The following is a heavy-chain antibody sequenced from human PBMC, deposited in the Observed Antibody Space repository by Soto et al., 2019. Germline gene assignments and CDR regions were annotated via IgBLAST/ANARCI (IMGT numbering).Heavy chain of an antibody. V-gene: IGHV3-48*04. CDR1: GFSFSDYT. J-gene: IGHJ4*02. CDR3: VRALSLSY. Sequence: GSLRLSCAASGFSFSDYTMIWVRQAPGKGLEWVSNVSSSGVSKLYADSVKGRFTISRDNAKNSLYLQMNSLRAEDTAVYYCVRALSLSYWGQGALVTVSS. CDR2: VSSSGVSK.